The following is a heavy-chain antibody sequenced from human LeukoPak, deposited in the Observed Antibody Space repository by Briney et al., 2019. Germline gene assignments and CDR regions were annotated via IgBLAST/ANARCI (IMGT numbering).Heavy chain of an antibody. V-gene: IGHV1-46*01. Sequence: ASVKVSCKASGYTFTSYYMHWVRQAPGQGLEWMGIINPSGGSTSYAQKFQGRVTMTRDTSTSTVYMELSSLRSEDTAVYCCARLTYYYDSSGLYFDYWGQGTLVTVSS. CDR1: GYTFTSYY. CDR3: ARLTYYYDSSGLYFDY. J-gene: IGHJ4*02. D-gene: IGHD3-22*01. CDR2: INPSGGST.